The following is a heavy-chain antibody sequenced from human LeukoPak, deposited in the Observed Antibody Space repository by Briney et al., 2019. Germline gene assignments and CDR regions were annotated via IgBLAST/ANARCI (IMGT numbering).Heavy chain of an antibody. D-gene: IGHD3-10*01. CDR2: IYYSGST. Sequence: SETLSLTCTVSGGSISSSSYYWGWIRQPPGKGLEWIGSIYYSGSTYYNPSLKSRVTISVDTSKNQFSLKLSSVTATDTAVYYCARDQGWFGEPFDYWGQGTLVTVSS. CDR3: ARDQGWFGEPFDY. J-gene: IGHJ4*02. CDR1: GGSISSSSYY. V-gene: IGHV4-39*07.